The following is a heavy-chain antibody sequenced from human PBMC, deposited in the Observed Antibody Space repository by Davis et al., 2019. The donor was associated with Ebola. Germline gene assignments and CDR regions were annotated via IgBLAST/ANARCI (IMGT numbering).Heavy chain of an antibody. CDR3: ARGTIRKRYSFDY. CDR2: INHSGST. Sequence: MPSETLSLTCAVYGGSFSGYYWSWIRQPPGKGLEWIGEINHSGSTNYNPSLKSRVTISVDTSKNQFSLKLSSVTAADTAVYYCARGTIRKRYSFDYWGQGTLVTVSS. J-gene: IGHJ4*02. CDR1: GGSFSGYY. D-gene: IGHD5-18*01. V-gene: IGHV4-34*01.